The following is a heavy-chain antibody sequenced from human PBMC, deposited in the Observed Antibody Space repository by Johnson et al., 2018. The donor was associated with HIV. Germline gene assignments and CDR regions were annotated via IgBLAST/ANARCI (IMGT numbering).Heavy chain of an antibody. CDR3: AKGQSSGYPKDAFDI. CDR2: ISSNGGST. CDR1: RFTFSSYA. V-gene: IGHV3-64*01. J-gene: IGHJ3*02. Sequence: VQLVESGGGLVQPGGSLRLSCAASRFTFSSYAMHWVRQAPGRGLEYVSAISSNGGSTYYANSVKGRFTISRDNSKNTLYLQMNSLRVEDTAMYYCAKGQSSGYPKDAFDIWGRGTIVIVSS. D-gene: IGHD3-22*01.